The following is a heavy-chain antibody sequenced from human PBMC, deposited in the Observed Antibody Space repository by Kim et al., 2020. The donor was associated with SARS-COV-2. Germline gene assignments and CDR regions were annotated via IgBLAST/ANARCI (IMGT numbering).Heavy chain of an antibody. CDR1: GFTFSSYS. CDR2: ISSSSYI. V-gene: IGHV3-21*01. D-gene: IGHD3-10*01. CDR3: ARDYYGSGSYYRWFDP. J-gene: IGHJ5*02. Sequence: GGSLRLSCAASGFTFSSYSMNWVRQAPGKGLEWVSSISSSSYIYYADSVKGRFTISRDNAKNSLYLQMNSLRAEDTAVYYCARDYYGSGSYYRWFDPWGQGTLVTVSS.